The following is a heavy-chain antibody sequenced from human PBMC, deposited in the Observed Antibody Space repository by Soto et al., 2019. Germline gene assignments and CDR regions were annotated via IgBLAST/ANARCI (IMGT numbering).Heavy chain of an antibody. CDR1: GGSFSAFY. J-gene: IGHJ4*02. Sequence: SETLSLTCAVYGGSFSAFYWSWIRQPPGKGLEWIGEINHSGGTSYNPSLKSRVTISVDTSKSQFSLKLTSVTAADRAVYYCARGSLDTVDSSGFYEYWGPGTTVTVSS. CDR2: INHSGGT. CDR3: ARGSLDTVDSSGFYEY. D-gene: IGHD3-22*01. V-gene: IGHV4-34*01.